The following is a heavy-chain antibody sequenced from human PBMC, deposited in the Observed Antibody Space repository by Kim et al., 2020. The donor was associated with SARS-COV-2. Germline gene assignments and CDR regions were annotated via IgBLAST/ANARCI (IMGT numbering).Heavy chain of an antibody. J-gene: IGHJ4*02. CDR3: ARDLAEYYYDSSGLNVFDY. CDR2: IKQDGSEK. V-gene: IGHV3-7*01. Sequence: GGSLRLSCAASGFTFSNYWMSWVRQAPGKGLEWVANIKQDGSEKYYVDSVKGRFTISRDNAKNSLYLQMNSLRAEDTAVYYCARDLAEYYYDSSGLNVFDYWGQGTLVTVSS. D-gene: IGHD3-22*01. CDR1: GFTFSNYW.